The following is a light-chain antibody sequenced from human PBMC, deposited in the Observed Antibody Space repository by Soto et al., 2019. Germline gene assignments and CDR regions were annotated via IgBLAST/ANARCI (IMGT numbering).Light chain of an antibody. CDR2: EVS. V-gene: IGLV2-14*01. CDR3: SSYTSTTTLAV. J-gene: IGLJ2*01. CDR1: SSDVGGYNY. Sequence: QSVLTQPASVSGSPGQSITISCTGTSSDVGGYNYVSWYQHHPGKAPKLMIYEVSNRPSGVSNRFSGSKSGNTASLTISGLQAEDKADYYCSSYTSTTTLAVFGGGTKLTVL.